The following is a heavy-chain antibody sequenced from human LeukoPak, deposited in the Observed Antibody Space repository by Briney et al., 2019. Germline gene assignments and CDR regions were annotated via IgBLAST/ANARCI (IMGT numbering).Heavy chain of an antibody. J-gene: IGHJ4*02. CDR2: IYYSGST. D-gene: IGHD6-19*01. CDR3: ATIAVTGGFDY. CDR1: GGSISSSNYY. Sequence: SETLSLTCTVSGGSISSSNYYWGWIRQPPGKGLEWICNIYYSGSTYYNPSLKTRVTISVDTSKNQFSLKLSSVTAADTTVYYCATIAVTGGFDYWGQGTLVTVSS. V-gene: IGHV4-39*01.